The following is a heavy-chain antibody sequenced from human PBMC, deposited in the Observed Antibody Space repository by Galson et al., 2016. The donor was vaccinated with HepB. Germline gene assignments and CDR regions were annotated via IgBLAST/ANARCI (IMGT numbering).Heavy chain of an antibody. V-gene: IGHV3-7*01. J-gene: IGHJ4*02. Sequence: SLRLSCAASGFTFSTYWMNWVRQAPGKGLEWVANIKQDGSEKYYVDSVKGRFTISRENAKNSLYLQMNSLRAEDTAGYYCAKGTRDWDPLPNGCWGQGTLVTVSS. CDR2: IKQDGSEK. CDR3: AKGTRDWDPLPNGC. D-gene: IGHD2-8*01. CDR1: GFTFSTYW.